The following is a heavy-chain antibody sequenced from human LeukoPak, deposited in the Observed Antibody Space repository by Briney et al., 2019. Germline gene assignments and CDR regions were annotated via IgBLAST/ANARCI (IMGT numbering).Heavy chain of an antibody. CDR1: GFTFSSYA. D-gene: IGHD2-2*01. CDR2: ISYDGSNK. V-gene: IGHV3-30-3*01. J-gene: IGHJ4*02. CDR3: AKDGVQYQGIYYFDY. Sequence: PGRSLRLSCAASGFTFSSYAMHWVRQAPGKGLEWVAVISYDGSNKYYADSVKGRFTISRDNSKNTLYLQMNSLRAEDTAVYYCAKDGVQYQGIYYFDYWGQGTLVTVSS.